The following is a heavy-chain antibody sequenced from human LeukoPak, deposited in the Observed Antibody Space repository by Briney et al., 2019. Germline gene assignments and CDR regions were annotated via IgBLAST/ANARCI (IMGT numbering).Heavy chain of an antibody. J-gene: IGHJ4*02. CDR1: GFTVSNNY. D-gene: IGHD2-2*03. CDR3: ARVSGYCSSTSCHAYSDN. V-gene: IGHV3-53*01. Sequence: GASLSLSCAASGFTVSNNYMSWLRQAPGKGLEWVSVIYSGGSTYYADSVKGRFTISRDNSKNTLYLQMNSLRAEDTAVYYCARVSGYCSSTSCHAYSDNWGQGTLVTVSS. CDR2: IYSGGST.